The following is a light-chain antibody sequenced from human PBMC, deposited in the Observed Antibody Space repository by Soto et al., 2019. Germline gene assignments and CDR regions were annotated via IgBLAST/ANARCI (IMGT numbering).Light chain of an antibody. V-gene: IGKV3-20*01. CDR1: QSVSSSS. J-gene: IGKJ5*01. CDR3: QQYDSSPLT. Sequence: EIVLTQSPGTLSLSPGERATLSCRASQSVSSSSLAWYQQKPGQAPRLLIYGASSRATGIPDRFSGSGSGTDFTLTISRLEPEEFAVYYFQQYDSSPLTFIPGTRLEMK. CDR2: GAS.